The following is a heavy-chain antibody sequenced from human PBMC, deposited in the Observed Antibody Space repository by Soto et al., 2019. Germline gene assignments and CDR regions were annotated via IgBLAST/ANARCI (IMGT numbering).Heavy chain of an antibody. D-gene: IGHD1-26*01. CDR2: MSSSGSTI. Sequence: QVQLVESGGGLVKPGGSLRLSCAASGFTFSDYYMSWIRQAPGKGLEWVSYMSSSGSTIYYADSVKGRFTTSRDNAKNAIELQMNSLRTEDAAVYYCARAWPDSSGSYWGYWCQGAQVTVSS. CDR1: GFTFSDYY. J-gene: IGHJ4*02. CDR3: ARAWPDSSGSYWGY. V-gene: IGHV3-11*01.